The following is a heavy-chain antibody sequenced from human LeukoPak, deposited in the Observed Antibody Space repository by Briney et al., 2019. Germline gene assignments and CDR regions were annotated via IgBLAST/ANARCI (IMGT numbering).Heavy chain of an antibody. CDR1: GFTFSSYW. CDR2: IKQDGSEK. V-gene: IGHV3-7*01. CDR3: ARVQTVVTPRPYYYYGMDV. D-gene: IGHD4-23*01. Sequence: GGSLRLSCAASGFTFSSYWMSWVRQAPGKGLEWVANIKQDGSEKYYVDSMKGRFTISRDNAKNSLYLQMNSLRAEDTAVYYCARVQTVVTPRPYYYYGMDVWGQGTTVTVSS. J-gene: IGHJ6*02.